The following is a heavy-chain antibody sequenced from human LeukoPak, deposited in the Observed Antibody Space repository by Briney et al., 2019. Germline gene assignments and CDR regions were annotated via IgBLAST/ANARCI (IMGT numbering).Heavy chain of an antibody. Sequence: GGSLRLTCIVSGFTVSSTLMDWVRQAPGKGLEWVSVIYDDGGTVYADSVKGRFTISRDNSKNTLYLQMNSLRAEDTAVYYCAKTLAAMPVLSYFDYWGQGTLVTVSS. CDR1: GFTVSSTL. J-gene: IGHJ4*02. CDR3: AKTLAAMPVLSYFDY. CDR2: IYDDGGT. D-gene: IGHD2-2*01. V-gene: IGHV3-53*01.